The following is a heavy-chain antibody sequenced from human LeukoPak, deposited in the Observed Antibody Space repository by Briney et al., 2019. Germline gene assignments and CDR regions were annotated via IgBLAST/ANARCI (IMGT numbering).Heavy chain of an antibody. Sequence: GGSLRLSCAASGFTFSGYSMNWVRQAPGKGLEWVSYISSSGSTIYYADSVKGRFTISRDNAKNSLYLQMNSLRAEDTAVYYCASRDEYYYDSSGSNWFDPWGQGTLVTVSS. D-gene: IGHD3-22*01. J-gene: IGHJ5*02. CDR2: ISSSGSTI. V-gene: IGHV3-48*01. CDR1: GFTFSGYS. CDR3: ASRDEYYYDSSGSNWFDP.